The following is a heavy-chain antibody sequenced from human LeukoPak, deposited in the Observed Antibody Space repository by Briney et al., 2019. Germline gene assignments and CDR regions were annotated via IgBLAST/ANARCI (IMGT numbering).Heavy chain of an antibody. CDR2: INPNSGGT. CDR3: AREDYYDSSGYLDY. V-gene: IGHV1-2*02. Sequence: ASVKVPCKASGYSFTGYYMHWVRQAPGQGLEWMGWINPNSGGTNYAQKFQGRVTMTRDTSISTAYMELSRLRSDDTAVYYCAREDYYDSSGYLDYWGQGTLVTVSS. J-gene: IGHJ4*02. D-gene: IGHD3-22*01. CDR1: GYSFTGYY.